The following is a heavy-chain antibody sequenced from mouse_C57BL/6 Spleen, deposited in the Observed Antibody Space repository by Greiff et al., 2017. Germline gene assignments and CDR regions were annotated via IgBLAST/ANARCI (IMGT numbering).Heavy chain of an antibody. V-gene: IGHV2-5*01. D-gene: IGHD1-1*01. CDR2: IWRGGST. Sequence: QVQLKQSGPGLVQPSQSLSITCTVSGFSLTSYGVHWVRQSPGQGLEWLGVIWRGGSTDYNAAFMSRLSITKDNSKSQVFFKMNSLQADDTAIYYCAKNGGETTVVARWYLDVWGTGTSVTVSS. CDR3: AKNGGETTVVARWYLDV. CDR1: GFSLTSYG. J-gene: IGHJ1*03.